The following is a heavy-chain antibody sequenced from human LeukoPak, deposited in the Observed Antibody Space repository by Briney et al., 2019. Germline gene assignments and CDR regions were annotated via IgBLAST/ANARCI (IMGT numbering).Heavy chain of an antibody. CDR3: AREDNYYDSSGYQNLDY. D-gene: IGHD3-22*01. CDR2: IKQDGSEK. J-gene: IGHJ4*02. CDR1: GFTFSSYW. V-gene: IGHV3-7*01. Sequence: GGSLRLSCAASGFTFSSYWMSWVRQAPGKGPEWEANIKQDGSEKYYVDSVKGRFTISRDNAKNSLYLQMNSLRAEDTAVYYCAREDNYYDSSGYQNLDYWGQGTLVTVSS.